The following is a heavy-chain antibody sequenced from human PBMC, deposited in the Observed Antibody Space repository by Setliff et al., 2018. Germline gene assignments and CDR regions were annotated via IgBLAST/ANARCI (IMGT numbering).Heavy chain of an antibody. CDR3: VREGYSEYFQD. Sequence: PSETLSLTCNVSGASVSSHYWDWIRQPPGKGLEWIGFISYSGFTTYNVSLKSRVSISVDTSKNQLSLTLSPVTAADTAVYYCVREGYSEYFQDWGRGTLVTVSS. V-gene: IGHV4-59*02. J-gene: IGHJ1*01. D-gene: IGHD1-1*01. CDR2: ISYSGFT. CDR1: GASVSSHY.